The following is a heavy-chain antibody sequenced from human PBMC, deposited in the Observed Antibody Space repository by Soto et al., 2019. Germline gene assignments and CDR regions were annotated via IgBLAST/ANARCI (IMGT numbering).Heavy chain of an antibody. CDR2: IIPILGIA. CDR3: ARYPEGGWDFDY. J-gene: IGHJ4*02. V-gene: IGHV1-69*02. D-gene: IGHD1-26*01. Sequence: QVQLVQSGAEVKKPGSSVKVSCKASGGTFSSYTISWVRQAPGQGLEWMGRIIPILGIANYAQKFQGRVTIAGDKATSIDYMELSRLRSEDTAVYYCARYPEGGWDFDYCGKGTVVTVSS. CDR1: GGTFSSYT.